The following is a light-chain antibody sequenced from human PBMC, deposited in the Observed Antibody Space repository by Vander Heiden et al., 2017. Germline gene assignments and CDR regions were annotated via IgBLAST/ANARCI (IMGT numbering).Light chain of an antibody. CDR2: WAS. CDR3: QQSTTAPLT. J-gene: IGKJ4*02. CDR1: QRVLSSSHNKNY. V-gene: IGKV4-1*01. Sequence: DIVLTQSPDYLAVSLGEGATINCKSSQRVLSSSHNKNYVAWCQQIRGQPPKLLISWASTRESGVPDLFSGSWSRTDFTLTISILLAEVVVVYYSQQSTTAPLTFGGGTKVEIK.